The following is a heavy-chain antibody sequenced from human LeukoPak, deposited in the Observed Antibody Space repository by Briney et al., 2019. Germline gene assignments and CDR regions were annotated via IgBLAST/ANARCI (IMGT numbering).Heavy chain of an antibody. V-gene: IGHV3-49*04. J-gene: IGHJ4*02. Sequence: GGSLRLSCTASGFTFGDYAMSWVRQAPGKGLEWGGFIRSKAYGGTTEYAASVKGRFTISRDDSKSIAYLQMNSLKTEDTAVYYCTRATYVDTAMVMGYWGQGTLVTVSS. CDR3: TRATYVDTAMVMGY. D-gene: IGHD5-18*01. CDR2: IRSKAYGGTT. CDR1: GFTFGDYA.